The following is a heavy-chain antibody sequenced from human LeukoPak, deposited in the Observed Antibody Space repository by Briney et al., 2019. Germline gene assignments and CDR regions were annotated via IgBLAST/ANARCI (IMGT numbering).Heavy chain of an antibody. J-gene: IGHJ4*02. D-gene: IGHD6-13*01. CDR3: VEGSRYSRH. CDR1: GFTFSSYG. CDR2: IWYDGSNK. V-gene: IGHV3-33*01. Sequence: PVGSLRLSCAASGFTFSSYGMHWVRQAPGQGLEWVAVIWYDGSNKYYADSVKGRFTISRDNSKNTLYLQMNSLRAEDTAVYYCVEGSRYSRHWGQGTLVTVSS.